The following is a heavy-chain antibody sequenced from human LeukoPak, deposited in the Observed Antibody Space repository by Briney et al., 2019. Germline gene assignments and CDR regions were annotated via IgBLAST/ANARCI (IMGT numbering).Heavy chain of an antibody. CDR1: GFTVSSTY. V-gene: IGHV3-53*01. Sequence: GGSLRLSCAASGFTVSSTYMSWVRQAPGKGLQWVSVIYSGGGTYYAASVKGRFTISRDNAKNSLYLQMNSLRAEDTAVYYCARTVHSNSQLLIGWGQGTLVTVSS. J-gene: IGHJ4*02. CDR2: IYSGGGT. CDR3: ARTVHSNSQLLIG. D-gene: IGHD4-11*01.